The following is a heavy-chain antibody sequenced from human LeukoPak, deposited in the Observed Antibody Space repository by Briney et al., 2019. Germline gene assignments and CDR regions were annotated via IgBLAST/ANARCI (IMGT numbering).Heavy chain of an antibody. CDR1: GFTFSSYG. CDR2: ISYDGSNK. J-gene: IGHJ4*02. Sequence: GGSLRLSCAASGFTFSSYGMHWVRQAPGKGLEWVAVISYDGSNKYYADSVKGRFTISRDNSKNTLYLQMNSLRAEDTAVYYCAKEEPGGGSCLAYGGQGPRVTVPS. D-gene: IGHD2-15*01. V-gene: IGHV3-30*18. CDR3: AKEEPGGGSCLAY.